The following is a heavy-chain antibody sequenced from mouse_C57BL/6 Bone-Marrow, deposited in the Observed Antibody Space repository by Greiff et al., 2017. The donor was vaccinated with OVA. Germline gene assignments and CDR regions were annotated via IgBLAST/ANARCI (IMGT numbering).Heavy chain of an antibody. V-gene: IGHV1-7*01. J-gene: IGHJ3*01. CDR3: ASWDYSNYLAWFAY. Sequence: LVESGAELAKPGASVKLSCKASGYTFTSYWMHWVKQRPGQGLEWIGYINPSSGYTKYNQKFKDKATLTADKSSSTAYMQLSSLTYEDSAVYYCASWDYSNYLAWFAYWGQGTLVTVSA. CDR2: INPSSGYT. D-gene: IGHD2-5*01. CDR1: GYTFTSYW.